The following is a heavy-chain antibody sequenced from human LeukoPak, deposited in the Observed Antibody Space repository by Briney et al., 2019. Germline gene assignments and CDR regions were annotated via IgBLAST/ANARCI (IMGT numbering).Heavy chain of an antibody. D-gene: IGHD6-13*01. CDR2: ISGSGGST. J-gene: IGHJ6*03. CDR1: GFTFSSYG. Sequence: GGSLRLSCAASGFTFSSYGMSWVRQAPGKGLEWASAISGSGGSTYYADSVKGRFTISRDNSKNTLYLQMNSLRAEDTAVYYCAKGHSSSWPYYYYYMDVWGKGTTVTISS. CDR3: AKGHSSSWPYYYYYMDV. V-gene: IGHV3-23*01.